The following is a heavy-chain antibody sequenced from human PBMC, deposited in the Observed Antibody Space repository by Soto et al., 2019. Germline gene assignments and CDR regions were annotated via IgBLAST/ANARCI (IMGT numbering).Heavy chain of an antibody. CDR2: IIPIFGTA. CDR3: ARDYPADDIVVVPAAKPYYYYGMDV. D-gene: IGHD2-2*01. CDR1: GGTFSSYA. Sequence: ASVKVSCKASGGTFSSYAISWVRQAPGQGLEWMGGIIPIFGTANYAQKFQGGVTITADESTSTAYMELSSLRSEDTAVYYCARDYPADDIVVVPAAKPYYYYGMDVWGQGTTVTVSS. V-gene: IGHV1-69*13. J-gene: IGHJ6*02.